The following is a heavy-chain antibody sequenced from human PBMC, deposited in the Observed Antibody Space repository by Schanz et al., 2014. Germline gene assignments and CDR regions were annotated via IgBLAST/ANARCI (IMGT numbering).Heavy chain of an antibody. V-gene: IGHV3-30*07. D-gene: IGHD3-22*01. Sequence: QVQLVESGGGVVQPGRSLRLSCAASGFTFSTYAMHWVRQAPGKGLEWVAYISNDGSSKYYADSVKGRFTISRDNSKKTLYLQMNSLRAEDTAVYYCAKIRYDSSGYYLPYYGMDVWGQGTTVTVSS. CDR2: ISNDGSSK. CDR1: GFTFSTYA. J-gene: IGHJ6*02. CDR3: AKIRYDSSGYYLPYYGMDV.